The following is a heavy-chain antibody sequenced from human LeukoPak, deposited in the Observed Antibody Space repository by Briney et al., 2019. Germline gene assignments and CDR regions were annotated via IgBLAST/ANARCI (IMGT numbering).Heavy chain of an antibody. CDR3: ARAGTDYQLLYGRGWFDP. CDR2: IYYSGST. Sequence: PSETLSLTCTVSGGSISSYYWSWIRQPPGKGLEWIGYIYYSGSTNYNPSLKSRVTISVDTSKNQFSLKLSSVTAADTAVYYCARAGTDYQLLYGRGWFDPWGQGTLVTVSS. J-gene: IGHJ5*02. D-gene: IGHD2-2*02. CDR1: GGSISSYY. V-gene: IGHV4-59*01.